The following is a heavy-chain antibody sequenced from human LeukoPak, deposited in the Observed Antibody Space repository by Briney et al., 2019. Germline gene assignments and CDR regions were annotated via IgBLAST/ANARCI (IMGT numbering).Heavy chain of an antibody. J-gene: IGHJ4*02. D-gene: IGHD1-7*01. CDR1: GFTFSSYW. CDR2: INSDGSST. V-gene: IGHV3-74*01. CDR3: ARGPAGTTLGSLDY. Sequence: GGSLRLSCAASGFTFSSYWMHWVRQAPGKGLVWVSRINSDGSSTSYADSVKGRFTICRDNAKNTLYLQMNSLRAEDTAVYYCARGPAGTTLGSLDYWGQGTLVTVSS.